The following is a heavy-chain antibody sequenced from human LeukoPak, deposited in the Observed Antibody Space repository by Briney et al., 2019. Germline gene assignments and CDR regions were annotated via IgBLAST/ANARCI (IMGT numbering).Heavy chain of an antibody. CDR3: ARRKEIDY. CDR1: GFTFSTFG. J-gene: IGHJ4*02. CDR2: IRYDGSNK. Sequence: GGSLRLSCAASGFAASGFTFSTFGMHWVRQAPGKGLEWVAFIRYDGSNKYYADSVKGRFTISRDNAKNSLYLQMNSLRAEDTAVYYCARRKEIDYWGQGTLVTVSS. V-gene: IGHV3-30*02.